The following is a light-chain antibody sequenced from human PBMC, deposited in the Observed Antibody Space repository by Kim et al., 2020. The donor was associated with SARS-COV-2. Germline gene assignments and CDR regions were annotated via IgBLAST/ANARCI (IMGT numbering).Light chain of an antibody. CDR2: GAS. Sequence: SPGETATLSCRASQCVSNSYSAWYQQKPGQAPRLLIYGASSRATGIPDRFSGSGSGTDFTLTISRLEPEDFAVYYCQQYGSSPWTFGQGTKVDIK. J-gene: IGKJ1*01. V-gene: IGKV3-20*01. CDR1: QCVSNSY. CDR3: QQYGSSPWT.